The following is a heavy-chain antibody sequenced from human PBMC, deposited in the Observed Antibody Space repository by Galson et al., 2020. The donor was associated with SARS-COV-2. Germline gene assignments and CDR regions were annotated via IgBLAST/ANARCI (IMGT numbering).Heavy chain of an antibody. D-gene: IGHD6-19*01. J-gene: IGHJ4*02. CDR1: GFTFSSYW. V-gene: IGHV3-74*01. CDR2: INSDGSST. Sequence: GESLKISCAASGFTFSSYWMHWVRQAPGKGLVWVSRINSDGSSTSYADSVKGRFTISRDNAKNTLYLQMNSLRAEDTAVYYCAREQWLVPDWIDYWGQGTLVTVSS. CDR3: AREQWLVPDWIDY.